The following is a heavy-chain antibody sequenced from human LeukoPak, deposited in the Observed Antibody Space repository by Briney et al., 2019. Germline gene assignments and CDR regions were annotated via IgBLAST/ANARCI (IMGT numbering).Heavy chain of an antibody. V-gene: IGHV5-51*01. CDR1: GYSFTSYW. D-gene: IGHD3-10*01. Sequence: GESLQISCKGSGYSFTSYWIGWVRQMPGKGLEWMGIIYPGDSDTRYSPSFQGQVTISADKSISTAYLQWSSLKASDTAMYYCAISNYGSGSSNWFDPWGQGTLVTVSS. CDR3: AISNYGSGSSNWFDP. CDR2: IYPGDSDT. J-gene: IGHJ5*02.